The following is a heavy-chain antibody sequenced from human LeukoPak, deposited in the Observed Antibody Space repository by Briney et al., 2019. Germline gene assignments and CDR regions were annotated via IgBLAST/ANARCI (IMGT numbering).Heavy chain of an antibody. CDR1: GFTVNDHY. V-gene: IGHV3-66*03. J-gene: IGHJ6*03. D-gene: IGHD3-9*01. CDR2: IYRSGDT. Sequence: PGGSLRLSCAASGFTVNDHYMSWVRQAPGKGLEWISVIYRSGDTYYADSVKGRFTVSRDNDQNTLYLQLNSLRPEDTAVYYCARDRVKSDDILTGYPHYYYYFYMDVWGKGTVVTVSS. CDR3: ARDRVKSDDILTGYPHYYYYFYMDV.